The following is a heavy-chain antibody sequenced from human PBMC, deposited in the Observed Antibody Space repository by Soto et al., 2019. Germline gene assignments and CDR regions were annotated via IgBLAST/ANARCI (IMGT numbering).Heavy chain of an antibody. CDR2: IIPIFGTA. CDR3: VRLGYCTNGVCPDYGMDV. CDR1: GGTFSSYA. Sequence: SVKVSCKASGGTFSSYAISWVRQAPGQGLEWMGGIIPIFGTANYAQKFQGRVTITADESTSTAYMELSSLRSEDTAVYYCVRLGYCTNGVCPDYGMDVWGQGTTVTVSS. D-gene: IGHD2-8*01. J-gene: IGHJ6*02. V-gene: IGHV1-69*13.